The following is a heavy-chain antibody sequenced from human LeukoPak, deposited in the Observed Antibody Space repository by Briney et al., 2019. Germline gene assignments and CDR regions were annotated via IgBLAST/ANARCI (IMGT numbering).Heavy chain of an antibody. CDR1: GGSFSGYY. CDR2: INHSGST. Sequence: PSETLSLTCAVYGGSFSGYYWSWIRQPPGKGLEWIGEINHSGSTNYNPSLKSRVTISVDTSKNQFSLKLSSVTAADTAVYYCARSNWNYEQYDYWGQGTLVTVSS. CDR3: ARSNWNYEQYDY. J-gene: IGHJ4*02. D-gene: IGHD1-7*01. V-gene: IGHV4-34*01.